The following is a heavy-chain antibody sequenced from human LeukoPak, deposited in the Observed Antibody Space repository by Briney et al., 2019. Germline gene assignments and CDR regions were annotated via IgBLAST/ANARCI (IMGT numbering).Heavy chain of an antibody. J-gene: IGHJ5*02. CDR1: GFSLSTSGVG. V-gene: IGHV2-5*02. CDR2: IYWDDDK. D-gene: IGHD2-15*01. CDR3: APQDHAGSWFDP. Sequence: SGPTLVNPTQTLTLTCTFSGFSLSTSGVGVGWIRQPPGKALEWLALIYWDDDKRYSPSLMSRLTITEDTSKNQVVLTMTNMDPVDTATYYCAPQDHAGSWFDPWGQGTLVTVSS.